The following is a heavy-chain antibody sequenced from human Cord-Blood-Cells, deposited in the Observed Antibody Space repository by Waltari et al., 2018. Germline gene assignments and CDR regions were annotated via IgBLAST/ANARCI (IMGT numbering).Heavy chain of an antibody. J-gene: IGHJ4*02. D-gene: IGHD1-26*01. CDR3: ARHSSYSTFDY. CDR2: IYYSGAT. Sequence: QLQLQESGPGLVKPSETLSLTCTVSGGSISSSSYYWGWIRPPPGKGREWIGRIYYSGATSYNPSLKSRVTISVDTSKNQFSLKLSSLTAADTAVYYCARHSSYSTFDYWGQGTLVTVSS. V-gene: IGHV4-39*01. CDR1: GGSISSSSYY.